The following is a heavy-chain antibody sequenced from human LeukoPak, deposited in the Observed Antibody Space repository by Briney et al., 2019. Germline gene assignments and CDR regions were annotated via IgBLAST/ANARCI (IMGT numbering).Heavy chain of an antibody. V-gene: IGHV3-11*01. CDR2: ITSSGDSV. Sequence: PGGSLRLSCAASGFTFSDYYTSWIRQAPGKGLEWVSHITSSGDSVYYADSVKGRFTISRDNAKDSLYLQMNSLRSDDTAVYYCARDRGRGIITTLFDYWGQGTLVTVSS. CDR1: GFTFSDYY. D-gene: IGHD3-10*01. J-gene: IGHJ4*02. CDR3: ARDRGRGIITTLFDY.